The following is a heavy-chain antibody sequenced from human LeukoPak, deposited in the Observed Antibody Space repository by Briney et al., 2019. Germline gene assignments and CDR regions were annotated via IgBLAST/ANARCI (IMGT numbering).Heavy chain of an antibody. J-gene: IGHJ4*02. V-gene: IGHV4-39*01. CDR2: IYYSGST. Sequence: PSETLSLTCTVSGGSISSSSYYWGWIRQPPGKGLEWIGSIYYSGSTYYNPSLKSRVTISVDTSKNQFSLKLSSVTAADTAVYYCARRSAGGGLEGWGQGTLVTVSS. D-gene: IGHD2-15*01. CDR3: ARRSAGGGLEG. CDR1: GGSISSSSYY.